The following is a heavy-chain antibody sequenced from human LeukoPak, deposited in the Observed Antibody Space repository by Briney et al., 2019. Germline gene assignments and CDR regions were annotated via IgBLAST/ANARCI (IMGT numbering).Heavy chain of an antibody. J-gene: IGHJ4*02. D-gene: IGHD3-22*01. CDR1: GYSISSGYY. CDR2: ICHSGST. CDR3: AREGVGYYDSSGFDY. Sequence: PSETLSLTCTVSGYSISSGYYWGWIRQPPGKGLEWIGSICHSGSTYYNPSLKSRVTISVDTSKNQFSLKLSSVTAADTAVYYCAREGVGYYDSSGFDYWGQGTLVTVSS. V-gene: IGHV4-38-2*02.